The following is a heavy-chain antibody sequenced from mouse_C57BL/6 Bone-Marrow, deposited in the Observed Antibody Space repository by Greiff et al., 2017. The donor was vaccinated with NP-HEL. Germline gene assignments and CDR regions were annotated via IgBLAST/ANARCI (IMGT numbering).Heavy chain of an antibody. J-gene: IGHJ4*01. CDR2: IYPGGGST. CDR3: ERGGIYYDYSMDY. V-gene: IGHV1-55*01. D-gene: IGHD2-4*01. CDR1: GYTFTSYW. Sequence: QVQLQQPGAELVKPGASVKMSCKASGYTFTSYWITWVKQRPGQGPEWIGDIYPGGGSTNYNEKFKSKATLTVDTTSNTDYMQLSSLTSEDSAVYYCERGGIYYDYSMDYWGQGTSVTVSS.